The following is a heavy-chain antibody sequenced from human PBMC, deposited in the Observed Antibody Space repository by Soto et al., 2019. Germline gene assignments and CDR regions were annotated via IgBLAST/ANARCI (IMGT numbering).Heavy chain of an antibody. CDR2: IKPDGSAT. Sequence: GGSLRLSCAVSGFTFGSYWMNWVRLIPGKGLEWVAYIKPDGSATYYVDSVKGRFTISRDNAKNSLYLQMNSLRVEDTSVYYCARAGYCGPGCYYYFDYWGQGTLVTSPQ. CDR3: ARAGYCGPGCYYYFDY. D-gene: IGHD2-21*02. V-gene: IGHV3-7*01. J-gene: IGHJ4*02. CDR1: GFTFGSYW.